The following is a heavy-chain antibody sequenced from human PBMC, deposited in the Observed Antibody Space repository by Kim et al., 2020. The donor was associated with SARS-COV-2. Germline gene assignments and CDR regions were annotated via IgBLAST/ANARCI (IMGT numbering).Heavy chain of an antibody. Sequence: GGSLRLSCAASGFTFSSYSMNWVRQAPGKGLEWVSSISSSSSYIYYADSVKGRFTISRDNAKNSLYLQMNSLRAQDTAVYYCEGIPTHYYYYGMDVWGQGTTVTVSS. V-gene: IGHV3-21*01. D-gene: IGHD2-2*02. CDR3: EGIPTHYYYYGMDV. CDR1: GFTFSSYS. CDR2: ISSSSSYI. J-gene: IGHJ6*02.